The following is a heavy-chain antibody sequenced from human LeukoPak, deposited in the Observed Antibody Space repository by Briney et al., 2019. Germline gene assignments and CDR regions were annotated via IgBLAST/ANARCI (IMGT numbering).Heavy chain of an antibody. CDR1: GFTFSSYS. V-gene: IGHV3-48*04. J-gene: IGHJ6*03. Sequence: PGGSLRLSCAASGFTFSSYSMNWVRQAPGKGLEWVSYISSSSTIYYADSVKGRFTISRDNAKNSLYLQMNSLRAEDTAVYYCARDQYGSGSYYYYYYMDVWGKGTTVTVSS. D-gene: IGHD3-10*01. CDR2: ISSSSTI. CDR3: ARDQYGSGSYYYYYYMDV.